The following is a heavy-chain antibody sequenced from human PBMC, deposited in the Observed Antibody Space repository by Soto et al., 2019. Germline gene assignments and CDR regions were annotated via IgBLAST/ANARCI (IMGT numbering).Heavy chain of an antibody. D-gene: IGHD1-1*01. Sequence: QVQLVESGGGVVQPGRSLRLSFAASGFTFSSYAMHWVRQAPGKGLEWVAVISYDGSNKYYADSVKGRFTISRDNSKNTLYLQMNSLRAEDTAVYYCARAQTTGTLFDYWGQGTLVTVSS. CDR3: ARAQTTGTLFDY. CDR1: GFTFSSYA. CDR2: ISYDGSNK. V-gene: IGHV3-30-3*01. J-gene: IGHJ4*02.